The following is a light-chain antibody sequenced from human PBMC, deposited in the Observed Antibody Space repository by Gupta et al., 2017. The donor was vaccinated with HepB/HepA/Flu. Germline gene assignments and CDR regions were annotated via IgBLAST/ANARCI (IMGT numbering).Light chain of an antibody. CDR3: QQRRNWPRAT. Sequence: EIVLTQFPATLSLSPGERVTLSCRASQSVSLTLAWYQQKPGQAPRLLVYDAFTRAAGVPARFSGSGSGTDFTLTISRLEPEDFAVYYCQQRRNWPRATFGQGTRLDIK. CDR1: QSVSLT. CDR2: DAF. V-gene: IGKV3-11*01. J-gene: IGKJ5*01.